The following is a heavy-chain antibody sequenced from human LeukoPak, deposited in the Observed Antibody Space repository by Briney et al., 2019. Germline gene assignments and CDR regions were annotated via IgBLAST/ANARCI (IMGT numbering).Heavy chain of an antibody. CDR2: IRSKAYGGTT. V-gene: IGHV3-49*04. D-gene: IGHD3-22*01. Sequence: PLGGSLRLSCTASGFTFGDYAMSWVRQAPGKGLEWVGFIRSKAYGGTTEYAASVKGRFTISRDDSKSIAYLQMNSLKTEDTAVYYCTRSVTVDYYDSSGYYMDYWGQGTLVTVSS. CDR1: GFTFGDYA. J-gene: IGHJ4*02. CDR3: TRSVTVDYYDSSGYYMDY.